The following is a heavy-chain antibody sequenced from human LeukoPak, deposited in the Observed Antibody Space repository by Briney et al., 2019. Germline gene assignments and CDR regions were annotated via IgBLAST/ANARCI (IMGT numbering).Heavy chain of an antibody. D-gene: IGHD3-16*02. CDR2: IYYSGST. Sequence: SETLSLTCTVSGGSISSSSYYWGWTRQPPGKGLEWIGSIYYSGSTYYNPSLKSRVTISVDTSKNQFSLKLSSVTAADTAVYYCARHPTSLMITFGGVIRKGAFDIWGQGTMVTVSS. V-gene: IGHV4-39*01. CDR3: ARHPTSLMITFGGVIRKGAFDI. CDR1: GGSISSSSYY. J-gene: IGHJ3*02.